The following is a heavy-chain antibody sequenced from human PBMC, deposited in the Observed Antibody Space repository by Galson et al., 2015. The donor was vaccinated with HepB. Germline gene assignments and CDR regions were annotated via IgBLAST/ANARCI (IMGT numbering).Heavy chain of an antibody. CDR3: ARLKISYFENNGYHFDY. CDR1: GFNFGDYY. CDR2: ISSSGKTS. J-gene: IGHJ4*02. Sequence: SLRLSCAASGFNFGDYYMSWTRQAPGKGPEWVSYISSSGKTSYYADSVKGRFTISRDNTKNSLYVQMDSLRAEDTAVYFCARLKISYFENNGYHFDYWGQGALVTVSS. D-gene: IGHD3-22*01. V-gene: IGHV3-11*01.